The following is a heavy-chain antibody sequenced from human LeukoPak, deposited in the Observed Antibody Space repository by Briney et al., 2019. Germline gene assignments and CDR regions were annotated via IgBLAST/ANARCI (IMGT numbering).Heavy chain of an antibody. CDR3: ARGPYDSSGYYYY. CDR2: ISYDGSNK. V-gene: IGHV3-30-3*01. CDR1: GFTFSSYV. D-gene: IGHD3-22*01. J-gene: IGHJ4*02. Sequence: PGGSLRLSCAASGFTFSSYVMHWVRQAPGKGLEWVAVISYDGSNKYYADSVKGRFTISRDNSKNTLYLQMNSLRAEDTAVYYCARGPYDSSGYYYYWGQGTLVTVSS.